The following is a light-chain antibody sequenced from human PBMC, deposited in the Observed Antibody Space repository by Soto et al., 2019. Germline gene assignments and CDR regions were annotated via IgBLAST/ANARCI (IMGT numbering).Light chain of an antibody. Sequence: QSVLTQPASVSGSPGQSITISCTGTNNDVGGYNYVSWYQQHPGKAPKLMIYEVSNRPLGVSNRFSGSKSGNTASLTISGLQAEDEADYYCSSYRSGGTFVFGSGTRSPS. CDR1: NNDVGGYNY. CDR3: SSYRSGGTFV. V-gene: IGLV2-14*01. CDR2: EVS. J-gene: IGLJ1*01.